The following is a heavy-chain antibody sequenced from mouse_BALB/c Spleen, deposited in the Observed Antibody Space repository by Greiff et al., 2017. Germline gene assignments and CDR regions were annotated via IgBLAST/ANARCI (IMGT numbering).Heavy chain of an antibody. V-gene: IGHV3-6*02. J-gene: IGHJ4*01. Sequence: EVQLKESGPGLVKPSQSLSLTCSVTGYSITSGYYWNWIRQFPGNKLEWMGYISYDGSNNYNPSLKNRISITRDTSKNQFFLKLNSVTTEDTATYYCARRDDYLYAMDYWGQGTSVTVSS. CDR3: ARRDDYLYAMDY. CDR1: GYSITSGYY. CDR2: ISYDGSN. D-gene: IGHD2-4*01.